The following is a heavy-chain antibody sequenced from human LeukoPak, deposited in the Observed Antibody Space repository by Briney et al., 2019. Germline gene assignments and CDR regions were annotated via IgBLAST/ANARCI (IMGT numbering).Heavy chain of an antibody. CDR2: IKTDGSEE. Sequence: GGSLRLSCAASGFTFSSHWMSWVRQAPGRGLEWVAIIKTDGSEEDYVDAVKGRLTISRDNAKNCLYLQMNNLRAEDTAVYYCARDWNGSGWPTDYWGQGTLVTVSS. CDR3: ARDWNGSGWPTDY. V-gene: IGHV3-7*03. D-gene: IGHD6-19*01. CDR1: GFTFSSHW. J-gene: IGHJ4*02.